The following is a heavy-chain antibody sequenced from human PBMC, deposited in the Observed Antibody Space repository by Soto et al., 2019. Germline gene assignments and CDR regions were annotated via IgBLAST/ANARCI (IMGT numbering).Heavy chain of an antibody. J-gene: IGHJ5*01. Sequence: QVQLVQSGAEVKKPGSSVKVSCKASGDTFSSYGISWVRQAPGQGLEFMGGIIPKFGTTNYAQKFRGRVTITADESTSTAYRGGRGLRSKGPRVYYWARAAGRGWYTCFDSWGQGPLVTV. CDR2: IIPKFGTT. V-gene: IGHV1-69*01. D-gene: IGHD6-19*01. CDR3: ARAAGRGWYTCFDS. CDR1: GDTFSSYG.